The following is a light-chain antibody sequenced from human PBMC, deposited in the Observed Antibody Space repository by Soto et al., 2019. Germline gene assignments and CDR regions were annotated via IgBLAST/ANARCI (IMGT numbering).Light chain of an antibody. J-gene: IGKJ1*01. CDR2: AAS. CDR3: TWA. V-gene: IGKV1-39*01. Sequence: DIQMTQSPSSLSASVGDRVTITCRASQSISSYLNWYQQKPGKAPKLLIYAASSLQSGVPSRFSGSGSGTEFTLTISSLQPEDFATYYFTWAFGQGTKVEIK. CDR1: QSISSY.